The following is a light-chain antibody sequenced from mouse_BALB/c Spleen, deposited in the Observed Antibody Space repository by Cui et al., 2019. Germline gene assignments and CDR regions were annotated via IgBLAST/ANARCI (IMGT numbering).Light chain of an antibody. CDR3: QQWSSNPFT. V-gene: IGKV4-72*01. J-gene: IGKJ4*01. CDR1: SSGSY. CDR2: ATS. Sequence: QIVLSQSPAILSASPGEKVTMTCRASSSGSYMHWYQQKPGSSPKPWIYATSNLASGGPARFSGSGSGTSYSLTISRVEAEDAATYYCQQWSSNPFTFGSGTKLEIK.